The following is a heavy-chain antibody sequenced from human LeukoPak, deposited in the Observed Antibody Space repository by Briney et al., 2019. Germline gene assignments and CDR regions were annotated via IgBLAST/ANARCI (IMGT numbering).Heavy chain of an antibody. CDR3: AREDSSGYANFDY. CDR1: GFTFSSYW. D-gene: IGHD3-22*01. V-gene: IGHV3-7*01. J-gene: IGHJ4*02. CDR2: IKQDGSEK. Sequence: GGSLRLSCAASGFTFSSYWMSWVRQAPGKGLEWVANIKQDGSEKYYVDSVRGRFTITRDNAKNSLYLQMNSLRAEDTAVYYCAREDSSGYANFDYWGQGTLVTVSS.